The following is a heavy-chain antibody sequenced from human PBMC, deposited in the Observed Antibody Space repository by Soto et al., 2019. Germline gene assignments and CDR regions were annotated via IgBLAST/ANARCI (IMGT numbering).Heavy chain of an antibody. CDR1: AGSTRIEAYF. D-gene: IGHD1-1*01. CDR2: MSYSGST. J-gene: IGHJ4*02. V-gene: IGHV4-30-4*01. CDR3: ATMRTPATRLYYFDN. Sequence: LSLTYTVSAGSTRIEAYFLSWLRLPPGKGLEWIGFMSYSGSTSYNASLKSRVTLSVDTSKNQFSLNLNFVTAADTAVYYCATMRTPATRLYYFDNSGQGTLVTVS.